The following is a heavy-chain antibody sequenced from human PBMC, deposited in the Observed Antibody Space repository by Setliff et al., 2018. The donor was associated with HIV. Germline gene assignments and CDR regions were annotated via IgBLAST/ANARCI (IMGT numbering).Heavy chain of an antibody. CDR2: IYSGGST. CDR1: GFTVSSNY. J-gene: IGHJ3*02. Sequence: GGSLRLSCAASGFTVSSNYMSWVRQAPGKGLEWVSIIYSGGSTYYADSVNGRFTISRDNSKNTLYLQMNSLRAEDTAVYYCARITMVRGVIRNDAFDIWGQGTMVTV. CDR3: ARITMVRGVIRNDAFDI. V-gene: IGHV3-66*02. D-gene: IGHD3-10*01.